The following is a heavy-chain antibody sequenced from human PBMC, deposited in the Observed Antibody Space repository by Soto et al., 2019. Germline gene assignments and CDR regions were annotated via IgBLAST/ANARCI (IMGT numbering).Heavy chain of an antibody. V-gene: IGHV3-33*01. Sequence: GGSLRLSCAASGFTFSTYGMHWVRQAPGKGLEWVAVIWYDGSNKYYADSVKGRFTISRDNSKNTLYLQMNSLRAEDTAVYYCARDFYCISTSCYPPRAYYGMDVWGQGTTVTVSS. CDR1: GFTFSTYG. D-gene: IGHD2-2*01. J-gene: IGHJ6*02. CDR2: IWYDGSNK. CDR3: ARDFYCISTSCYPPRAYYGMDV.